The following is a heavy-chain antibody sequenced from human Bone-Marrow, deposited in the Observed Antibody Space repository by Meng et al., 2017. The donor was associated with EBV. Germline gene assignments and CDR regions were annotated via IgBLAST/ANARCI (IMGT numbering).Heavy chain of an antibody. CDR2: IFQSGST. CDR3: ARVPLSYCSSTKCYGGVIDY. D-gene: IGHD2-2*01. V-gene: IGHV4-4*02. Sequence: QVKRQESGPGLVRPSXXXXXTXXVXXGSISSSSWWSWVRQPPGKGLEWIGEIFQSGSTKYNPSLRSRVTISVDESRNQFSLKVGSVTAADTAVYYCARVPLSYCSSTKCYGGVIDYWGQGTLVTVSS. J-gene: IGHJ4*02. CDR1: XGSISSSSW.